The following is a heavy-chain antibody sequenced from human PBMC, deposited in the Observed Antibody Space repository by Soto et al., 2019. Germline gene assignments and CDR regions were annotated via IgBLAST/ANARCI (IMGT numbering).Heavy chain of an antibody. J-gene: IGHJ4*02. Sequence: SVKVSCKASGGTFSSYAISWVRQAPGQGLEWMGGIIPIFGTANYAQKFQGRVTITADESTSTAYMELSSLRSEDTAVYYCAREAYCGGDCYDYWGRGTLVTVSS. CDR3: AREAYCGGDCYDY. V-gene: IGHV1-69*13. CDR1: GGTFSSYA. D-gene: IGHD2-21*01. CDR2: IIPIFGTA.